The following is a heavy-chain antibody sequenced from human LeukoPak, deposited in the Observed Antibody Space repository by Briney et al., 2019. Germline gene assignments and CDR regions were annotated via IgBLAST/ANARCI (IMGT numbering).Heavy chain of an antibody. J-gene: IGHJ4*02. V-gene: IGHV3-74*01. Sequence: PGGSLRLSCAASVFTFSSYWMHSVRQTPGKGLVCVSRINSDGSSTRYADSVRGRSTISRDNAKNTLYLQMNSLRAEDTAVYYCASPFYYGSGGHPFDYWGQGTLVTVSS. D-gene: IGHD3-22*01. CDR3: ASPFYYGSGGHPFDY. CDR2: INSDGSST. CDR1: VFTFSSYW.